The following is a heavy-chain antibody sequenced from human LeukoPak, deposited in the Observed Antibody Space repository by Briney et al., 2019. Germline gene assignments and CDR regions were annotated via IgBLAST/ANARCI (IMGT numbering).Heavy chain of an antibody. CDR3: AKAGHYVDYSRRFDY. CDR2: VSNSGGST. V-gene: IGHV3-23*01. CDR1: GFSFSSYA. D-gene: IGHD4-17*01. J-gene: IGHJ4*02. Sequence: GGSLRLSCAASGFSFSSYAMSWVRQAPGKGLEWVSAVSNSGGSTYYADSVKGRFTISRDNSKNTLYLQMNSLRADDTAVYYCAKAGHYVDYSRRFDYWGQGTLVTVSS.